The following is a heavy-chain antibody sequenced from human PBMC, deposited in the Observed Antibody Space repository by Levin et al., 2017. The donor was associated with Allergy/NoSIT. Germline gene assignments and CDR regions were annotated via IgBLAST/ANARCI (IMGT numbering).Heavy chain of an antibody. CDR1: GYTFTFYG. V-gene: IGHV1-18*01. CDR3: AREMAETAADSFDI. CDR2: ISPYNGNT. J-gene: IGHJ3*02. D-gene: IGHD3-22*01. Sequence: ASVKVSCKASGYTFTFYGISWVRQAPGQGLEWMGWISPYNGNTIYAQKLQGRVTMTADTSTSTAYMELRSLRSDDTAVYYCAREMAETAADSFDIWGQGTMVTVSS.